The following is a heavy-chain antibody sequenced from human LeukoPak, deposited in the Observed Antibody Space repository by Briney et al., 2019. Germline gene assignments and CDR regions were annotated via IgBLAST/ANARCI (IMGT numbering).Heavy chain of an antibody. V-gene: IGHV3-23*01. CDR3: AKDSSGGSWFPSDY. D-gene: IGHD3-10*01. J-gene: IGHJ4*02. Sequence: GGSLRLSCAASGFTFSSYAMSWVRQAPEKGLEWVSAISGSGGSTYYADSVKGRFTISRDNSKNTLYLQMNSLRAEDTAVYYCAKDSSGGSWFPSDYWGQGTLVTVSS. CDR2: ISGSGGST. CDR1: GFTFSSYA.